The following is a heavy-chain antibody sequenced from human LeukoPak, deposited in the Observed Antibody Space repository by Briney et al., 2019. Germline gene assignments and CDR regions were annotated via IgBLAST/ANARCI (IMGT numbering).Heavy chain of an antibody. CDR1: GGSFSGYY. D-gene: IGHD6-19*01. V-gene: IGHV4-34*01. CDR3: AREGVIAVALDAFDI. J-gene: IGHJ3*02. Sequence: KASETLSLTCAVYGGSFSGYYWSWIRQPPGKGLEWIGEINHSGSTNYNPSLKSRVTISVDTSKNQLSLKLSSVTAADTAVYYCAREGVIAVALDAFDIWGQGTMVTVSS. CDR2: INHSGST.